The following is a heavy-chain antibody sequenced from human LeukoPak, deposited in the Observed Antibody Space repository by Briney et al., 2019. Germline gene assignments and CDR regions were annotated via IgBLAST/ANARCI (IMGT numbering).Heavy chain of an antibody. CDR3: ARGGSYGAFDI. V-gene: IGHV3-23*01. D-gene: IGHD1-26*01. CDR1: GFTFSSSA. CDR2: ISASGGST. J-gene: IGHJ3*02. Sequence: GGSLRLSCAAYGFTFSSSAMSWVRQVPGKGLEWVSGISASGGSTYYADSVRGRFTISRDNAKNTLYLQMNSLRAEDTAVYYCARGGSYGAFDIWGQGTMVTVSS.